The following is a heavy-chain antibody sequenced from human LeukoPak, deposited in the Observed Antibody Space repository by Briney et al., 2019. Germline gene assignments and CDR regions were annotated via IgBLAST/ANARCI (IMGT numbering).Heavy chain of an antibody. Sequence: SETLSLTCAVYGGSFSGYYWSWIRQPPGKGLEWIGEINHSGSTNYNPSLKSRVTISVNTSKNQFSLKPSSVTAADTAVYYCARDIPPDFGDRNWFDPWGQGTLVTVSS. CDR1: GGSFSGYY. V-gene: IGHV4-34*01. CDR2: INHSGST. D-gene: IGHD3/OR15-3a*01. J-gene: IGHJ5*02. CDR3: ARDIPPDFGDRNWFDP.